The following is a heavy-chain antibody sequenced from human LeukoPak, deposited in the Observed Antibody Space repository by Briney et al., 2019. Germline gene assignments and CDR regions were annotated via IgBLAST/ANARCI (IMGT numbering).Heavy chain of an antibody. CDR1: GGSISSGGYY. J-gene: IGHJ4*02. Sequence: SETLSLTCTVSGGSISSGGYYWSWIRQHPGKGLEWIGYIYYSGSTYYNPPLKSRVTISVDTSKNQFSLKLSSVTAADTAVYYCARAAARPAYDYWGQGTLVTVSS. D-gene: IGHD6-6*01. V-gene: IGHV4-31*03. CDR2: IYYSGST. CDR3: ARAAARPAYDY.